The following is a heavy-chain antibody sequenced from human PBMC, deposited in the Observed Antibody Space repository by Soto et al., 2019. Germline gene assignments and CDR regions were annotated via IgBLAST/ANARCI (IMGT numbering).Heavy chain of an antibody. CDR2: ILHTGST. V-gene: IGHV4-34*12. J-gene: IGHJ1*01. Sequence: KPSETLSLTCALSGGSFSNYYWTWIRQSPGKGLEWIGEILHTGSTNYNPSLGSRVTISIDTSKKQFSLNLTSVTAADTAVYYCARQPGIPTTGYWGQGTQVTVSS. CDR1: GGSFSNYY. D-gene: IGHD1-1*01. CDR3: ARQPGIPTTGY.